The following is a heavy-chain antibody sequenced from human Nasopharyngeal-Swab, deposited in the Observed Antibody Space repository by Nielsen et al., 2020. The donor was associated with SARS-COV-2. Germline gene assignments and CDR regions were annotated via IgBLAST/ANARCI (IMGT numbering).Heavy chain of an antibody. V-gene: IGHV1-24*01. CDR3: ATAPAAADATYYYYGMDV. CDR2: FDPEDGET. D-gene: IGHD6-13*01. CDR1: GYTLTELS. Sequence: ASVKVSCKVSGYTLTELSMHWVRQAPGKGLEWMGGFDPEDGETIYAQKFQGRVTMTEDTSTDTAYMELSSLRSEDTAVYYCATAPAAADATYYYYGMDVWGQGTTVTDSS. J-gene: IGHJ6*02.